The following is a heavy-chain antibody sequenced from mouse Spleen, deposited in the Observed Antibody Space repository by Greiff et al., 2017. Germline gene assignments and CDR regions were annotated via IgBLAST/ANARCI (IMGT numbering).Heavy chain of an antibody. CDR2: IYPGSGNT. D-gene: IGHD4-1*01. Sequence: VQLQQSGPELVKPGASVKISCKASGYSFTSYYIHWVKQRPGQGLEWIGWIYPGSGNTKYNEKFKGKATLTADTSSSTAYMQLSSLTSEDSAVYYCARDWDVPWFAYWGQGTLVTVSA. CDR1: GYSFTSYY. CDR3: ARDWDVPWFAY. J-gene: IGHJ3*01. V-gene: IGHV1-66*01.